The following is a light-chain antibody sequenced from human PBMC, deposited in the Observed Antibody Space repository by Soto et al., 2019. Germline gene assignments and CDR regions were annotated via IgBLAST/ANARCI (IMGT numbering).Light chain of an antibody. CDR1: QSVSGIF. CDR2: GAS. V-gene: IGKV3-20*01. J-gene: IGKJ5*01. CDR3: QQYGKSLSIT. Sequence: EVVLTQSPGTLSLSPGERATLSCRASQSVSGIFLAWFQQKPGQTPRLLIYGASNRATGIPDRFSGSGSGTDFTLTISRVEPEDFAVYYCQQYGKSLSITFGQGTRLEIK.